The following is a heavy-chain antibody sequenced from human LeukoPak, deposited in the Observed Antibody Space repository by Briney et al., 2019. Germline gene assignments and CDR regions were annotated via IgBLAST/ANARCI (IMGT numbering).Heavy chain of an antibody. J-gene: IGHJ5*02. D-gene: IGHD3-3*01. CDR2: MNPNSGNT. V-gene: IGHV1-8*03. CDR3: ARGGTYYDFWSGSAGGDWFDP. CDR1: GYTFTGYY. Sequence: ASVKVSCKASGYTFTGYYMHWVRQAPGQGLEWMGWMNPNSGNTGYAQKFQGRVTITRNTSISTAYMELSSLRSEDTAVYYCARGGTYYDFWSGSAGGDWFDPWGQGTLVTVSS.